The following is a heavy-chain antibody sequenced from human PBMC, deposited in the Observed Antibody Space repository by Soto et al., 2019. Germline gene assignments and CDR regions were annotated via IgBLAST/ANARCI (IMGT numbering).Heavy chain of an antibody. J-gene: IGHJ4*02. Sequence: QVQLVQSGAEVKKPGSSVKVSCKASAGTFSSYTISWVRQAPGQGLEWMGRIIPILGIANYAQKFQGRVTITADKSTSTAYMELSSLRSDDTAVYYCARDLRGYCRGGSCYPYWGQGTLVTVSS. CDR1: AGTFSSYT. CDR2: IIPILGIA. CDR3: ARDLRGYCRGGSCYPY. D-gene: IGHD2-15*01. V-gene: IGHV1-69*08.